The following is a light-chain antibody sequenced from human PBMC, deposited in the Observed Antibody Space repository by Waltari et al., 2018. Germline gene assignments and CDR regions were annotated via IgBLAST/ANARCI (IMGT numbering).Light chain of an antibody. CDR2: DAS. CDR3: QQRSNWPPALT. V-gene: IGKV3-11*01. J-gene: IGKJ4*01. CDR1: QSVSSY. Sequence: EIVLTQSPATLSLSPGERATLPFRASQSVSSYLAWYQQKPGQAPRLLIYDASNRATGIPARFSGSGSGTDFTLTISSLEPEDFAVYYCQQRSNWPPALTFGGGNKVEIK.